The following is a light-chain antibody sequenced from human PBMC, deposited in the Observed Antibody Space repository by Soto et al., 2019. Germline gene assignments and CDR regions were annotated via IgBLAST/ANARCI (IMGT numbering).Light chain of an antibody. J-gene: IGLJ3*02. Sequence: QSVLTQPASVSGSPGQSITISCTGTSSDVGGYNYVSWYQQHPGKVPKLVICEVTNRPPAVSNRFSGSKSGNTASLTISGLQTEDEADYYCSSYTSSSTWVFGGGTKVTVL. CDR2: EVT. V-gene: IGLV2-14*01. CDR1: SSDVGGYNY. CDR3: SSYTSSSTWV.